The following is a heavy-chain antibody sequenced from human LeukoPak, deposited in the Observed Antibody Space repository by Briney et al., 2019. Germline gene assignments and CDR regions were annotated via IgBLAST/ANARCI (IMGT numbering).Heavy chain of an antibody. CDR3: ARARGRWHLLPLDF. CDR1: GFTFSSSW. CDR2: ISHDGGTK. V-gene: IGHV3-30*03. Sequence: GGSLRLSCAASGFTFSSSWMHWVRQAPGKGLEWLAVISHDGGTKHYADSVKGRFTISRDNSNNSLSLQMNSLSAEDTAVYYCARARGRWHLLPLDFWGQGTLVTVSS. D-gene: IGHD1-26*01. J-gene: IGHJ4*02.